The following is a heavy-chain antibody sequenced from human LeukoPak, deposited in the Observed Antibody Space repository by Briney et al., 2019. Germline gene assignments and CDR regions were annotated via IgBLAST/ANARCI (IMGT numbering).Heavy chain of an antibody. V-gene: IGHV3-23*01. D-gene: IGHD3-10*01. CDR3: AKGSAQYYFDS. CDR2: IIESGEST. J-gene: IGHJ4*02. Sequence: GGSLRLSCAASGFTFKNYAMYWVRQAPGKGLEWVSAIIESGESTYYTDSVKGRFAISRDNSKNTLYLQMNSLRAEDTAFYYCAKGSAQYYFDSWGQGTLVTVSS. CDR1: GFTFKNYA.